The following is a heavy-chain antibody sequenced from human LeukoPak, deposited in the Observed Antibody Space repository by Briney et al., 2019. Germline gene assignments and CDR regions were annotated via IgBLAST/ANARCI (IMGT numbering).Heavy chain of an antibody. CDR2: INPNSGGT. J-gene: IGHJ4*02. CDR3: ARADILVVPAASSPDY. CDR1: GYTFTGYY. V-gene: IGHV1-2*02. Sequence: GASVKVSCKASGYTFTGYYMHWVRQAPGQGLEWMGWINPNSGGTNYAQKFQGRVTMTRDTSISTAYMELSRLRSDDTAVYYCARADILVVPAASSPDYWGQGTLVTVSS. D-gene: IGHD2-2*01.